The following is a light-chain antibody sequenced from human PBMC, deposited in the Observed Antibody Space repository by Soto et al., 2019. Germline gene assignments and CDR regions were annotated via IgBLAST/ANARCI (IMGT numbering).Light chain of an antibody. CDR2: DVS. Sequence: QSALTQPRSVSGSPGQSVTISCTGTSSDVGGYNYVSWYQQHPGKAPKLMIYDVSKRPSGVPDRFSGSKSGNTASLTISGLQAEDEADYYRCSSAGSYTFVVFGGGTKLTVL. CDR1: SSDVGGYNY. CDR3: CSSAGSYTFVV. V-gene: IGLV2-11*01. J-gene: IGLJ2*01.